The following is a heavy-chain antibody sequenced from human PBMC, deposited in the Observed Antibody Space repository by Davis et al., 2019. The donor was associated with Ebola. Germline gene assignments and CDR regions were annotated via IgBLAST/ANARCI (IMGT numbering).Heavy chain of an antibody. CDR1: GGSISSYY. D-gene: IGHD6-6*01. CDR3: ARGNGSSTPLVYYYYGMDV. CDR2: INHSGST. J-gene: IGHJ6*04. Sequence: SETLSLTCIVSGGSISSYYWSWIRQPPGKGLEWIGEINHSGSTNYNPSLKSRVTISVDTSKNQFSLKLSSVTAADTAVYYWARGNGSSTPLVYYYYGMDVWGKGTTVTVSS. V-gene: IGHV4-34*01.